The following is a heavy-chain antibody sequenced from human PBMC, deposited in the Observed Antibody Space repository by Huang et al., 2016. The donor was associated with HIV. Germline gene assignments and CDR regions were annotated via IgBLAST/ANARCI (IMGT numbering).Heavy chain of an antibody. Sequence: LQLQESGPGLVKSSETLSLICTVSGGSISSSSYYWGWIRQPPGKGPEWSGGIYYSGTTYYNPPLKSRVTISVDTSKNQFSLKVNSVTAADTAVYYCVRHGRVAGHYYNNMDVWGRGTTVTVSS. J-gene: IGHJ6*02. CDR3: VRHGRVAGHYYNNMDV. V-gene: IGHV4-39*01. CDR1: GGSISSSSYY. D-gene: IGHD6-19*01. CDR2: IYYSGTT.